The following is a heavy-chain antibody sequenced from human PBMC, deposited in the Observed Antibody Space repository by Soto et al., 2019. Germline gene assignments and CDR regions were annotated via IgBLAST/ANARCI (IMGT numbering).Heavy chain of an antibody. CDR2: IYYSGST. J-gene: IGHJ4*02. Sequence: SETLSLTCTVSGGSISSGGYYWSWIRQHPGKGLEWIGYIYYSGSTYYNPSLKSRVTISVDTSKNQFSLKLSSVTAADTAVYYCARAIDSSGYLGYWGQGXLVTVYS. V-gene: IGHV4-31*03. CDR1: GGSISSGGYY. CDR3: ARAIDSSGYLGY. D-gene: IGHD3-22*01.